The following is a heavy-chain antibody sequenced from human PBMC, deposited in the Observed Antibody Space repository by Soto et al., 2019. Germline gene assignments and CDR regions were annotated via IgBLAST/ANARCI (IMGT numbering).Heavy chain of an antibody. CDR1: GFTFSSYA. D-gene: IGHD5-18*01. Sequence: EVQLLESGGGLVQPGGSLRLSCAASGFTFSSYAMSWVRQAPGKGLEWVSAISGSGGSTYYADSVKGRFTISRDNSKNTLYLQMNSLRAEDTAVYYCAKVGRPWIQLWGDSNYFDYWGQGTLVTVSS. V-gene: IGHV3-23*01. J-gene: IGHJ4*02. CDR2: ISGSGGST. CDR3: AKVGRPWIQLWGDSNYFDY.